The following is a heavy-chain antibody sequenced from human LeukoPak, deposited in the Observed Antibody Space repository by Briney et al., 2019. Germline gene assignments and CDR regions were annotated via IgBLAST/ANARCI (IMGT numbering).Heavy chain of an antibody. D-gene: IGHD3-22*01. CDR1: GFTVSSNY. J-gene: IGHJ4*02. CDR2: IYSGGST. Sequence: GGSLRLSCAASGFTVSSNYMSWVRQAPGKGLEWVSVIYSGGSTYYADSAKGRFTISRDNSKNTLYLQMNSLRAEDTAVYYCAREAGPWLSSYYFDYWGQGTLVTVSS. V-gene: IGHV3-53*01. CDR3: AREAGPWLSSYYFDY.